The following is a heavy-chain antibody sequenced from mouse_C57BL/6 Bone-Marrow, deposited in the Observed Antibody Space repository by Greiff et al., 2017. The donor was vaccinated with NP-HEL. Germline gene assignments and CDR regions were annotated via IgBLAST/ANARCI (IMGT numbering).Heavy chain of an antibody. D-gene: IGHD2-4*01. CDR1: GYTFTSYW. CDR3: AREAIYYDYGYFDY. CDR2: IDPNTGGT. Sequence: VQLQQPGAELVKPGASVKLSCKASGYTFTSYWIHWVKQRPGRGLEWIGRIDPNTGGTKYNENFKNKATLTVDRPSSTAYMQLSSLTSEDSEVYFCAREAIYYDYGYFDYWGQDTTLTVSS. J-gene: IGHJ2*01. V-gene: IGHV1-72*01.